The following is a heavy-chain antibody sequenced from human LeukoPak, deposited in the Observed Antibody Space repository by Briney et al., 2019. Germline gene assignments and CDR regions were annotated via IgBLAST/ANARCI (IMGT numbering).Heavy chain of an antibody. CDR1: GFTFSSYS. D-gene: IGHD6-19*01. Sequence: GGSLRLSCAASGFTFSSYSMNWVRQAPGKGLEWVSSISSSSSYIYYADSVKGRFTISRDNAKNSLYLQMNSLRAEDTAVYYCARDRGIAVAGGTSEYWGQGTLVTVSS. CDR3: ARDRGIAVAGGTSEY. J-gene: IGHJ4*02. V-gene: IGHV3-21*04. CDR2: ISSSSSYI.